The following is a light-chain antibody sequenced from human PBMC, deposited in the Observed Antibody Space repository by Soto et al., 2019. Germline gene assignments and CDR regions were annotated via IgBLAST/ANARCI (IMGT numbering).Light chain of an antibody. Sequence: DIQMTQSPSTLSASVGDRVTITCRASQNINNWLAWYQHKPGKAPKILIYDASTLESGVPSRFSGSGSGTEFTLTISSPQPDDFATYYCQQYNLAFGQGTKVDIK. V-gene: IGKV1-5*01. J-gene: IGKJ1*01. CDR3: QQYNLA. CDR1: QNINNW. CDR2: DAS.